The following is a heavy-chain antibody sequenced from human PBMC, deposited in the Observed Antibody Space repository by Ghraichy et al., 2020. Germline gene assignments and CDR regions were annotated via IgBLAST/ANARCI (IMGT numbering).Heavy chain of an antibody. V-gene: IGHV3-7*01. CDR2: IRDDGSDK. D-gene: IGHD2/OR15-2a*01. CDR3: VGFSGPKD. J-gene: IGHJ4*02. CDR1: GFTFSGYW. Sequence: GESLNISCAASGFTFSGYWMSWVRQAPGKGLECVASIRDDGSDKYYVDSVKGRFTISRDDAKNSLYLQMNSLRVEDTAVYYCVGFSGPKDWGQGTLVIVSS.